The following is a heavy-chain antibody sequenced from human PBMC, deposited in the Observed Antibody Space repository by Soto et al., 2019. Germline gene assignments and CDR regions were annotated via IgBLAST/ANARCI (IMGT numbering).Heavy chain of an antibody. CDR1: GYSFTSYW. V-gene: IGHV5-51*01. D-gene: IGHD3-10*01. Sequence: PGESLKISCKGSGYSFTSYWIGWVRQMPGKGLEWMGIIYPGDSDTRYSPSFQGQVTISADKSISTAYLQWSSLKASDTAMYYRVVRGVISRNYYGMDVWGQGTTVTVSS. J-gene: IGHJ6*02. CDR3: VVRGVISRNYYGMDV. CDR2: IYPGDSDT.